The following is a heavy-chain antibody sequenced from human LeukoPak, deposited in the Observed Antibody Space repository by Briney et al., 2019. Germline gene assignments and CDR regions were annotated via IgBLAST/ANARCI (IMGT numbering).Heavy chain of an antibody. D-gene: IGHD6-13*01. CDR2: IKQDGSEK. J-gene: IGHJ6*02. CDR1: GLTFSSYS. V-gene: IGHV3-7*01. CDR3: ARAPLIAAAFNYYYYGMDV. Sequence: GGSLRLSCAASGLTFSSYSMSWVRQAPGKGLEWVANIKQDGSEKYYVDSVKGRFSISRDNAKNSLYLQMNSLRAEDTAVYYCARAPLIAAAFNYYYYGMDVWGQGTTVTVSS.